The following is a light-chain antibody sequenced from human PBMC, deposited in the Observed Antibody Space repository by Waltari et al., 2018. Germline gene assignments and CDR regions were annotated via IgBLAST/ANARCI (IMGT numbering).Light chain of an antibody. CDR3: QQYNSYPDT. J-gene: IGKJ2*01. CDR1: QVISNS. V-gene: IGKV1-16*01. Sequence: DIHMTQSPSSLSASVGDTVTIPCRARQVISNSVAWFQHTPGKAPKPLIYDGASCQSGDPSRFRGSGYGTDCSLTINSLQPEDFATYYCQQYNSYPDTFGQGTKL. CDR2: DGA.